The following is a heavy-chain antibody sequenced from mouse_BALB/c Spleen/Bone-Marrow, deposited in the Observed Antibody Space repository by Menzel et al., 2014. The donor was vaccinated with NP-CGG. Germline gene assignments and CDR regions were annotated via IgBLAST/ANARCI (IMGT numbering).Heavy chain of an antibody. V-gene: IGHV1-9*01. CDR1: GYTFSSYW. Sequence: LMESGTELMKPGASVKISCKATGYTFSSYWIEWVNQRPGHGLEWIGEILPGSGSTNYNEKFKGKATFTADTSSNTAYMQLSSLTSEDSAVYYCARRGHGFAWFAYWGQGTLVTVSA. CDR2: ILPGSGST. CDR3: ARRGHGFAWFAY. D-gene: IGHD1-2*01. J-gene: IGHJ3*01.